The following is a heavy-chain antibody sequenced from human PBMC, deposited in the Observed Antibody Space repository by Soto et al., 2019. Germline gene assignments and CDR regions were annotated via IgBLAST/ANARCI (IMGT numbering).Heavy chain of an antibody. CDR1: GGTFSSYA. CDR3: ARGPARYYGSGSYLSL. Sequence: QVQLVQSGAEVKKPGSSVKVSCKASGGTFSSYAISWVRQAPGQGLEWMGGIIPIFGTANYAQKFQGRVTDNADESTSTAYMELSSLRSEDTAVYYCARGPARYYGSGSYLSLWGQGTLVTVSS. V-gene: IGHV1-69*12. J-gene: IGHJ4*02. D-gene: IGHD3-10*01. CDR2: IIPIFGTA.